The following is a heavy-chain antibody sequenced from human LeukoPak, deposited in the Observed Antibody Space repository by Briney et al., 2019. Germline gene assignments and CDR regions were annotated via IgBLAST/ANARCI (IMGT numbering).Heavy chain of an antibody. D-gene: IGHD2-2*01. CDR3: ARAPGGYCSSTSCSLLGYYYMDV. J-gene: IGHJ6*03. V-gene: IGHV3-30*04. CDR1: GFTFSSYA. CDR2: ISYEGSNK. Sequence: GGSLRLSCAASGFTFSSYAMHWVRQAPGKGLEWVAVISYEGSNKYYADSVKGRFTISRDNSKNTLYLQMNSLRAEDTAVYYCARAPGGYCSSTSCSLLGYYYMDVWGKGTTVTVSS.